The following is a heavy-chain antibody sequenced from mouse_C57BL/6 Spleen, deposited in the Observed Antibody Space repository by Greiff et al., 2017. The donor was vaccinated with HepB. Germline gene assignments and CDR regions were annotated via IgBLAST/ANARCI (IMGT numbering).Heavy chain of an antibody. CDR1: GFTFSSYA. Sequence: DVKLVESGGGLVKPGGSLKLSCAASGFTFSSYAMSWVRQTPEKRLEWVATISDGGSYTYYPDNVKGRFTISRDNAKNNLYLQMSHLKSEDTAMYYCARDEGGDVHFDYWGQGTTLTVSS. J-gene: IGHJ2*01. CDR2: ISDGGSYT. V-gene: IGHV5-4*01. CDR3: ARDEGGDVHFDY. D-gene: IGHD3-3*01.